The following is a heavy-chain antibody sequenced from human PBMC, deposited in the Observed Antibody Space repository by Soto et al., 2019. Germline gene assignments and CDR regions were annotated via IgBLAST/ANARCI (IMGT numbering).Heavy chain of an antibody. CDR3: ARDRFPPVRVPYYYYYYGMDV. CDR1: GFTFSSYA. CDR2: ISYDGSNK. V-gene: IGHV3-30-3*01. Sequence: PGGSLRLSCAASGFTFSSYAMHWVRQAPGKGLEWVAVISYDGSNKYYADSVKGRFTISRDNSKNTLYLQMNSLRAEDTAVYYCARDRFPPVRVPYYYYYYGMDVWGQGTTVTVSS. J-gene: IGHJ6*02. D-gene: IGHD3-16*01.